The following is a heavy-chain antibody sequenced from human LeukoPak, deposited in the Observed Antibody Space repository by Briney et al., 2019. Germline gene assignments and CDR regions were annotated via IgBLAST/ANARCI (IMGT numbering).Heavy chain of an antibody. V-gene: IGHV4-39*01. J-gene: IGHJ6*02. CDR1: GGSMSSSSYF. Sequence: SETLSLTCTVSGGSMSSSSYFWGWIRQPPGKGLEWIGSIYYSGSTYYNPSLKSRVTLSVDTSKNRFSLKLSSVTAADTAVYYCARRAKRYYFGMDVWGQGTTVTVSS. CDR3: ARRAKRYYFGMDV. CDR2: IYYSGST.